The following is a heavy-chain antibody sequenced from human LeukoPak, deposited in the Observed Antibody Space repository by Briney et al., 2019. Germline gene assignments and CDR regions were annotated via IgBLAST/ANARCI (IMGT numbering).Heavy chain of an antibody. V-gene: IGHV3-23*01. CDR3: AKDQGGYSAYGHLDY. Sequence: GGSLRLSCAASGFTFSSYAVSWVRQAPGKGLEWVSGIGATGVSAFYGDSVKGRFTMSRDNSKNTLYLRMDSLRAEDTAVYYCAKDQGGYSAYGHLDYWGQGTLVTVSS. CDR2: IGATGVSA. D-gene: IGHD5-12*01. J-gene: IGHJ4*02. CDR1: GFTFSSYA.